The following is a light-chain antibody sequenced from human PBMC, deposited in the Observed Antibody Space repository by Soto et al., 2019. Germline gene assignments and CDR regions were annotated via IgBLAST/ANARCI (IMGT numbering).Light chain of an antibody. J-gene: IGKJ1*01. CDR2: EAS. V-gene: IGKV3-11*01. Sequence: EIVLTPSPATLSLSPGERATLYCRASQTVSSSLAWYQQKPGQAPRLLIYEASNRATGIPARFSGSGSGTDFTLTISSLQPEDFATYYCQQLNSYLPWTFGQGTKVDIK. CDR1: QTVSSS. CDR3: QQLNSYLPWT.